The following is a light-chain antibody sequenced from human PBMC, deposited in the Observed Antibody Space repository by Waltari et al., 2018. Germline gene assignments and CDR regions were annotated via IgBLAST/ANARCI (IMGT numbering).Light chain of an antibody. J-gene: IGLJ3*02. Sequence: QSAPTQPPSVSGSPGQSVTISCTGTSSDVGGYNYVSWYQQHPGKAPKLMIYGVSNRPSGVSDRFSGSKSGNTASLTISGLQAEDEADYYCCSYAGGSWVFGEGTKLTVL. CDR3: CSYAGGSWV. CDR1: SSDVGGYNY. V-gene: IGLV2-11*01. CDR2: GVS.